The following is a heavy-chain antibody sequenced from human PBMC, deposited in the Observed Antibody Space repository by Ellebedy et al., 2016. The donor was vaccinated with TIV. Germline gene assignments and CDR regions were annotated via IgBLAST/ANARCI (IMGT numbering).Heavy chain of an antibody. Sequence: PGGSLRLSCAASGFTFSNYGMHRVRQAPGKGLEWVAVISYDGSNKNYADSVKGRFTISRDNSKNTLDLQMNSLRAEDTAVYYCAKALDYGDGYGMNVWGQGTTVTVSS. D-gene: IGHD4-17*01. CDR1: GFTFSNYG. CDR3: AKALDYGDGYGMNV. J-gene: IGHJ6*02. CDR2: ISYDGSNK. V-gene: IGHV3-30*18.